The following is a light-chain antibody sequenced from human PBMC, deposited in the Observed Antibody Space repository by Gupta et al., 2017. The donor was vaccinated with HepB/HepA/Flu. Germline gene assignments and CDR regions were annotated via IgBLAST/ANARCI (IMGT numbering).Light chain of an antibody. Sequence: QPVLPQQPSASGTPGQRVTISCSGSSSNIGNDNAYWYQQLPGTAPKLLIYNDNQRPSGVPDRFSGSKSGTTASLAISGLRSEDEADYYCVGWDDSLSGYVFGAGTKVTVL. V-gene: IGLV1-47*02. CDR1: SSNIGNDN. CDR2: NDN. CDR3: VGWDDSLSGYV. J-gene: IGLJ1*01.